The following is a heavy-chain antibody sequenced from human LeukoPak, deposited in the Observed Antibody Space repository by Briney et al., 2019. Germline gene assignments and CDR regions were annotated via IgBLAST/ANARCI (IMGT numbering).Heavy chain of an antibody. CDR2: INPNSGGT. Sequence: VASVKVSCKASGYTFTGYYINWVRQAPGQGLEWMGWINPNSGGTNYAQKFRGRVTMTRDTSISTAHMELSRPRSDDTAVYYCARAQVEYCSGGRCYSGYWGQGTLVTVSS. V-gene: IGHV1-2*02. CDR3: ARAQVEYCSGGRCYSGY. CDR1: GYTFTGYY. D-gene: IGHD2-15*01. J-gene: IGHJ4*02.